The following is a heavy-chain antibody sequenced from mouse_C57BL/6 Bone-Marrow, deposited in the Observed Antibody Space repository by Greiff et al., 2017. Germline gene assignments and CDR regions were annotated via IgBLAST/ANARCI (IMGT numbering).Heavy chain of an antibody. CDR2: ISYDGSN. V-gene: IGHV3-6*01. J-gene: IGHJ2*01. CDR3: AREVTTAVAPLYFDY. D-gene: IGHD1-1*01. CDR1: GYSITSGYY. Sequence: ESGPGLVQPSQSLSLTCSVTGYSITSGYYWNWIRQFPGNKLEWMGYISYDGSNNYNPSLKNRISITRDTSKNQFFLKLNSVTTEDTATYYCAREVTTAVAPLYFDYWGQGTTLTVSS.